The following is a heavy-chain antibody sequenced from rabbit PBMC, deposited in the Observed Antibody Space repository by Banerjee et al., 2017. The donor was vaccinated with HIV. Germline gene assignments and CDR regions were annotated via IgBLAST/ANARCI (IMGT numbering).Heavy chain of an antibody. CDR2: IASGSDST. Sequence: RQAPGKGLEWIGCIASGSDSTWYASWVNGRFTISRTSSTTVTLQMTSLTAADTAMYFCARDEGVAGWIYTAYFKLWGPGTLVTVS. J-gene: IGHJ4*01. CDR3: ARDEGVAGWIYTAYFKL. D-gene: IGHD4-2*01. V-gene: IGHV1S40*01.